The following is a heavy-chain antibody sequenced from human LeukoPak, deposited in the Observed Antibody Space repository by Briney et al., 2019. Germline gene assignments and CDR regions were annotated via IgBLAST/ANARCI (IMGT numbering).Heavy chain of an antibody. CDR3: ARDHDYGDYVPDY. CDR2: ISAYNGNT. V-gene: IGHV1-18*01. J-gene: IGHJ4*02. D-gene: IGHD4-17*01. CDR1: GYTFTSYG. Sequence: ASVKVSCKASGYTFTSYGISWVRQAPGQGLEWMGWISAYNGNTNYAQKLQGRVTMTRDMSTSTVYMELSSLRSEDTAVYYCARDHDYGDYVPDYWGQGTLVTVSS.